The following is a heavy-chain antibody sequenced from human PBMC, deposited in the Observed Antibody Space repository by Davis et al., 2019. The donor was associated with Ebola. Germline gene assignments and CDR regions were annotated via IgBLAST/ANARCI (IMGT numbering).Heavy chain of an antibody. CDR3: ARVQTSGIVATILVY. Sequence: GESLKISCAASGFTFSSYSMNWVRQAPGKGLEWVSSISSSSSYIYYADSVKGRFTISRDNAKNSLYLQMNSLRAEDTAVYYCARVQTSGIVATILVYWGQGTLVTVSS. CDR1: GFTFSSYS. CDR2: ISSSSSYI. D-gene: IGHD5-12*01. V-gene: IGHV3-21*01. J-gene: IGHJ4*02.